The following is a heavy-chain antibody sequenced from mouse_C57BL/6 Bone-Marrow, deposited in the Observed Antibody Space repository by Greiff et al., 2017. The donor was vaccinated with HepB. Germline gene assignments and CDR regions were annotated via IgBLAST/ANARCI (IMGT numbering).Heavy chain of an antibody. D-gene: IGHD2-4*01. CDR1: GFNIKDDY. CDR3: ARGGDYDWFAY. V-gene: IGHV14-4*01. CDR2: IDPENGDT. Sequence: EVQRVESGAELVRPGASVKLSCTASGFNIKDDYMHWVKQRPEQGLEWIGWIDPENGDTEYASKFQGKATITADTSSNTAYLQLSSLTSEDTAVYYCARGGDYDWFAYWGRGTLVTVSA. J-gene: IGHJ3*01.